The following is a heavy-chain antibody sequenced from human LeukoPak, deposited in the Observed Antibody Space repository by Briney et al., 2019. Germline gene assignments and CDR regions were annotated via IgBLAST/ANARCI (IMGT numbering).Heavy chain of an antibody. CDR1: GGSISSGSYY. J-gene: IGHJ4*02. CDR2: IYASGST. D-gene: IGHD3-16*01. Sequence: SETLSLTCTVSGGSISSGSYYWSWIRQPAGKGLEWIGRIYASGSTNYNPSLKSRVTMSVDTSKKQFSLKLSSVTAADTAVYYCARVGDYALKDWGQGILVTVSS. CDR3: ARVGDYALKD. V-gene: IGHV4-61*02.